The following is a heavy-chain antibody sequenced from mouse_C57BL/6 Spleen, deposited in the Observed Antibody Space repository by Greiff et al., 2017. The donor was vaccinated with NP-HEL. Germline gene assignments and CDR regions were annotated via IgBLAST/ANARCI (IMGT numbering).Heavy chain of an antibody. J-gene: IGHJ1*03. D-gene: IGHD1-1*01. CDR2: IDPSDSYT. CDR1: GYTFTSYW. Sequence: QVQLQQPGAELVKPGASVKLSCKASGYTFTSYWMQWVKQRPGQGLEWIGEIDPSDSYTNYNQKFKGKATLTVDTSSSTAYMQLSSLTSEDSAVYYCARPLYYGSRYWYFDVWGTGTTVTVSS. CDR3: ARPLYYGSRYWYFDV. V-gene: IGHV1-50*01.